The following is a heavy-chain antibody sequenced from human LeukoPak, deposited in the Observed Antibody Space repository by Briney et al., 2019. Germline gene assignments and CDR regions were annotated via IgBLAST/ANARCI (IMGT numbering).Heavy chain of an antibody. CDR2: IYTSGST. J-gene: IGHJ3*02. D-gene: IGHD3-3*01. V-gene: IGHV4-4*07. CDR3: ARVLSITILGVVTEQDAFDI. CDR1: GGSISSYY. Sequence: SETLSLTCTVSGGSISSYYWSWIRQPAGKGLEWIGRIYTSGSTNYNPSLKSRVTMSVDTSKNQFSLKLSSVTAADTAVYYCARVLSITILGVVTEQDAFDIWGQGTMVTVSS.